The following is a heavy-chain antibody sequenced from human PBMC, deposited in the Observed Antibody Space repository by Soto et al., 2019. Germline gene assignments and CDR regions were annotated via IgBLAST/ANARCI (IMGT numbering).Heavy chain of an antibody. J-gene: IGHJ4*02. CDR3: ARHAPYSSSWYVDY. CDR2: IYPGDSDT. V-gene: IGHV5-51*01. Sequence: ESLKISCKGSVYSFTNYWIGWVRQMPGKGLEWMGIIYPGDSDTRYSPSFQGQVTISADKSISTAYLQWSSLKASDTAMYYCARHAPYSSSWYVDYWGQGTLVTVSS. D-gene: IGHD6-13*01. CDR1: VYSFTNYW.